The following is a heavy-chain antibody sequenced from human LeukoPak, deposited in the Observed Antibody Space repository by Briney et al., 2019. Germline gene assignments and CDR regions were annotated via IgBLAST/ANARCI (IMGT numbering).Heavy chain of an antibody. Sequence: GGSLRLSCAASGFPFSGYWMDWVRQALGKGMEWVANINQDGSTQYYAASVKGRFTISRDNAKSSLYLQMNILRAEDTAVYYCSRSLDYLGQGALVTVSS. V-gene: IGHV3-7*01. J-gene: IGHJ4*02. CDR2: INQDGSTQ. CDR1: GFPFSGYW. CDR3: SRSLDY.